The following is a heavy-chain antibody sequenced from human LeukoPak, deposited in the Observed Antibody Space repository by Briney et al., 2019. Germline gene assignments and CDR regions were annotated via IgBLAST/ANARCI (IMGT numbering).Heavy chain of an antibody. Sequence: GGSLRLSCAASGFTFSSYGMSWVRQAPGKGLEWVSAISGSGGSTYYADSVKGRFTISRDNSKNTLYLQMNSLKTEDTAVYYCTTDILGYSSSWPYDAFDIWGQGTMVTVSS. V-gene: IGHV3-23*01. CDR2: ISGSGGST. CDR3: TTDILGYSSSWPYDAFDI. CDR1: GFTFSSYG. D-gene: IGHD6-13*01. J-gene: IGHJ3*02.